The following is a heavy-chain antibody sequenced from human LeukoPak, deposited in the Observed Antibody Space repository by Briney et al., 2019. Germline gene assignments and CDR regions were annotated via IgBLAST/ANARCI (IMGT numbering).Heavy chain of an antibody. CDR3: AREVIEMATTRYFDY. J-gene: IGHJ4*02. CDR1: GGSISSYY. V-gene: IGHV4-59*12. D-gene: IGHD5-24*01. CDR2: IYYSGST. Sequence: PSETLSLTCTVSGGSISSYYWSWIRQPPGKGLEWIGYIYYSGSTYYNPSLKSRVTISVDTSKNQFSLKLSSVTAADTAVYYCAREVIEMATTRYFDYWGQGTLVTVSS.